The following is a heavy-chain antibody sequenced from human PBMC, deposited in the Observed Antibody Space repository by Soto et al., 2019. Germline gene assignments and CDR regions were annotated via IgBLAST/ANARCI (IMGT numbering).Heavy chain of an antibody. V-gene: IGHV5-51*01. J-gene: IGHJ4*02. D-gene: IGHD4-4*01. Sequence: GESLKISCEASGFHLSTNWTAWVRQVPGKGLEYLGIIFPDDSDTRYSPSFQGRVIISVDRSLTIAYLEWSDLRASDTAVYYCARATTVTTYSDYYLDSWGQGTPVTVSS. CDR3: ARATTVTTYSDYYLDS. CDR1: GFHLSTNW. CDR2: IFPDDSDT.